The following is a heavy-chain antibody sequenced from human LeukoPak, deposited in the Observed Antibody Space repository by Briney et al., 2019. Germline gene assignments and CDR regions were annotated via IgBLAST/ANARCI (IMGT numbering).Heavy chain of an antibody. Sequence: SVKVSCKASGGTFSSYAISWVRQAPGQGLEWMGGIIPIFGTANYAQKFQGRVTITTDESTSTAYMELRSLRSDDTAVYYCARDRGPAKFMGYDSSGYYFGDDFDYWGQGALVTVSS. CDR2: IIPIFGTA. J-gene: IGHJ4*02. V-gene: IGHV1-69*05. D-gene: IGHD3-22*01. CDR1: GGTFSSYA. CDR3: ARDRGPAKFMGYDSSGYYFGDDFDY.